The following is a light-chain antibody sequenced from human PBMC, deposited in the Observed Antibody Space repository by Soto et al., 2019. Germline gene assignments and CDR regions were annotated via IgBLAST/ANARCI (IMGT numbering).Light chain of an antibody. Sequence: IVVTQSPATLSVSPGETVTHTCRVSQSVSSSLAWYQQKPGQAPRLLISGAYTRATGIPARFSGSGSGTEFTLTISGLQSEDFAVYYCQQYYNWPQLTFGGGTRVEIE. CDR2: GAY. CDR3: QQYYNWPQLT. V-gene: IGKV3-15*01. CDR1: QSVSSS. J-gene: IGKJ4*01.